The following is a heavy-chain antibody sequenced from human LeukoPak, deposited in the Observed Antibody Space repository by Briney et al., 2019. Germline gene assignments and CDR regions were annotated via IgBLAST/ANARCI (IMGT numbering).Heavy chain of an antibody. V-gene: IGHV4-39*01. D-gene: IGHD3-9*01. CDR2: IYYSGST. CDR3: ARPNYDILTGYYPGYFDY. CDR1: GGSISSSSYY. Sequence: PSETLSLTCTVSGGSISSSSYYWGWIRQPPGKGLEWIGSIYYSGSTYYNPSLKSRVTISVDTSKNQFSLKLSSVTAADTAVCYCARPNYDILTGYYPGYFDYWGQGTLVTVSS. J-gene: IGHJ4*02.